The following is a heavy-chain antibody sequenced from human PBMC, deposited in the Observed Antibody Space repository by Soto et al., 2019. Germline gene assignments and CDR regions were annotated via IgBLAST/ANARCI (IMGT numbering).Heavy chain of an antibody. CDR1: GFTFSDSW. Sequence: EVQLVESGGGLVQPGGSLRLSCTASGFTFSDSWMTWVRQAPGKGLEWVARIKPDESEKKYADSVKGRFSISGDNAKNLMYLQMDSLRGEDTAVYYCVRGGSNYASWGQGTLVTVSS. J-gene: IGHJ5*02. CDR3: VRGGSNYAS. D-gene: IGHD4-4*01. V-gene: IGHV3-7*01. CDR2: IKPDESEK.